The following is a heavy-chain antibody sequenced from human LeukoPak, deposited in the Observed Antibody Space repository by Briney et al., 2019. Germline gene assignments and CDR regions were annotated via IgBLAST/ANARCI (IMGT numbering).Heavy chain of an antibody. Sequence: GASVKVSCKASGYTFTGYYMHWVRQAPGKGLEWMGGFDPEDGETIYAQKFQGRVTMTEDTSTDTAYMELSSLRSEDTAVYYCAKLNWNYVSFDYWGQGTLVTVSS. CDR3: AKLNWNYVSFDY. D-gene: IGHD1-7*01. CDR2: FDPEDGET. CDR1: GYTFTGYY. V-gene: IGHV1-24*01. J-gene: IGHJ4*02.